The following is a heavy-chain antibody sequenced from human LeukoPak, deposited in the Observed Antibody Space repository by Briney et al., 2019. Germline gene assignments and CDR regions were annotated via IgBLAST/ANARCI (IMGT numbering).Heavy chain of an antibody. V-gene: IGHV3-23*01. J-gene: IGHJ4*02. CDR1: GFTFSSYA. CDR3: AKVRVGATLYFDY. D-gene: IGHD1-26*01. Sequence: GGSLRLSCAASGFTFSSYAMSWVRQAPGEGLEWVSAISGSGGSTYYADSVKGRFTISRDNSKNTLYLQMNSLRAEDTAVYYRAKVRVGATLYFDYWGQGTLVTVSS. CDR2: ISGSGGST.